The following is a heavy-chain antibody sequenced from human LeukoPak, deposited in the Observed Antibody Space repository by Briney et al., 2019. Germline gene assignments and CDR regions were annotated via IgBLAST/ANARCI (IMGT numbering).Heavy chain of an antibody. CDR1: GFTFSSYS. D-gene: IGHD1-26*01. Sequence: PGGSLRLSCAASGFTFSSYSMNWVGQAPGKGLEWVSVISGSGGSTYYSDSVKGRFTISRDNSKNTLHLQMNSLRAEGTAVYYCAKVEVGAPHRAFDIWGQGTMVTVSS. J-gene: IGHJ3*02. CDR3: AKVEVGAPHRAFDI. V-gene: IGHV3-23*01. CDR2: ISGSGGST.